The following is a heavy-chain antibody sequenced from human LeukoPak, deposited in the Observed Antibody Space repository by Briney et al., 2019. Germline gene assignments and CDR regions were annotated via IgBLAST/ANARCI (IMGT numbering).Heavy chain of an antibody. J-gene: IGHJ4*02. D-gene: IGHD6-19*01. Sequence: SETLSLTCTVSGGSISSHYWSWIRQPPGKGLEWIGYIYYSGSTNYNPSLKSRVTISVDTSKNQFSLKLSSVTAADTAVYYCARYRGGSGWFFDYWGQGTLVTVSS. CDR1: GGSISSHY. V-gene: IGHV4-59*11. CDR2: IYYSGST. CDR3: ARYRGGSGWFFDY.